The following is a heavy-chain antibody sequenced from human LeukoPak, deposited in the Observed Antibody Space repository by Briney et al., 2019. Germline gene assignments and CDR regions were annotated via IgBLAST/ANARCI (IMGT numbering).Heavy chain of an antibody. CDR1: GFPFSSYS. CDR2: ISSTSDYI. V-gene: IGHV3-21*06. CDR3: ARGPSSGWGTFDF. D-gene: IGHD6-19*01. Sequence: GGSLRLSCAASGFPFSSYSMNWVRQAPGKGLEWVSSISSTSDYISYADSVKGRFTISRDNAKNSLYLQMNSLTAEDTSVYFCARGPSSGWGTFDFWGQGTLVTVSS. J-gene: IGHJ4*02.